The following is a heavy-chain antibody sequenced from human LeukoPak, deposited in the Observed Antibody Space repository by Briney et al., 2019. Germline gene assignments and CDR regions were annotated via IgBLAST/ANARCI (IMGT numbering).Heavy chain of an antibody. CDR2: ISAYNGNT. CDR3: AREGSGYDSVYYGMDV. D-gene: IGHD5-12*01. V-gene: IGHV1-18*01. J-gene: IGHJ6*02. CDR1: GYTFTSYG. Sequence: ASVKVSCKASGYTFTSYGISWVRQAPGQGLEWMGWISAYNGNTNYAQKHQGRVTMTTDTSTSTAYMELRSLRSDDTAVYYCAREGSGYDSVYYGMDVWGQGTTVTVSS.